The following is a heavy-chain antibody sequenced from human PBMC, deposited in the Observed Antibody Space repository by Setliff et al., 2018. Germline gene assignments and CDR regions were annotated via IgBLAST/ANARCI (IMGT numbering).Heavy chain of an antibody. D-gene: IGHD3-22*01. J-gene: IGHJ4*02. CDR1: GGFISTTDYY. CDR2: VYYSGNT. V-gene: IGHV4-39*07. CDR3: ARYDSSGYSENYYFDY. Sequence: TLSLTCTVSGGFISTTDYYWGWIRQPPGKGLEWIGCVYYSGNTYYSPSLKSRVTMFVDTSKNQLSLMLYSVTAADTAIYYCARYDSSGYSENYYFDYWGQGTLVTVSS.